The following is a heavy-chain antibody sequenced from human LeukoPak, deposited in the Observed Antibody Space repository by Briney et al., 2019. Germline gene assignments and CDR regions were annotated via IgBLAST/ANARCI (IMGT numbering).Heavy chain of an antibody. CDR2: IFWDDDK. CDR3: AHRAGVDGDLDY. D-gene: IGHD4-17*01. J-gene: IGHJ4*02. CDR1: GFSLSTSGVG. Sequence: KESGPTLVKPTQTLTLTCTFSGFSLSTSGVGVGWIRQPPGKALEWLALIFWDDDKRYSPFLRSRLTISKDTSKNLVVLTMTNMDPVDTATYYCAHRAGVDGDLDYWGQGTLVTVSS. V-gene: IGHV2-5*02.